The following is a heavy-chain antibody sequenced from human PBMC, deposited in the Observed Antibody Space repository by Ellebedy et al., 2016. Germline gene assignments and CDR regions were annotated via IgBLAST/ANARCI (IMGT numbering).Heavy chain of an antibody. CDR1: GGSISSYY. D-gene: IGHD2-2*01. J-gene: IGHJ5*02. Sequence: SETLSLTXTVSGGSISSYYWSWIRQPPGKGLEWIGYIYYSGSTNYNPSLKSRVTISVDTSKNQFSLKLSSVTAADTAVYYCARENIVVVPAAMAAGFDPWGQGTLVTVSS. V-gene: IGHV4-59*01. CDR3: ARENIVVVPAAMAAGFDP. CDR2: IYYSGST.